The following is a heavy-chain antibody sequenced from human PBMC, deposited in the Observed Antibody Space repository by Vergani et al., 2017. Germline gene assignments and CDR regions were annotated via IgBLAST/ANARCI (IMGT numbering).Heavy chain of an antibody. D-gene: IGHD2-15*01. V-gene: IGHV1-69*08. J-gene: IGHJ5*02. CDR2: IIPILGIA. Sequence: QVQLVQSGAEVKKPGSSVKVSCKASGGTFSSYTISWVRQAPGQGLEWMGRIIPILGIANYAQKFQGRVTITADKSTSTAYMELSSLRSEDTAVYYCARDWYWSGGSCYAEQVGWFDPWGQGTLVTVSS. CDR1: GGTFSSYT. CDR3: ARDWYWSGGSCYAEQVGWFDP.